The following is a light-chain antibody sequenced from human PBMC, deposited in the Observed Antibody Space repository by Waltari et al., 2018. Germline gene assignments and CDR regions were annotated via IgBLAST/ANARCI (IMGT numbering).Light chain of an antibody. V-gene: IGLV2-23*02. CDR2: DVN. CDR3: CSYSGSHMV. J-gene: IGLJ3*02. CDR1: SSAVGSFNL. Sequence: QSALTQLASVSGSQGQSITISCTGTSSAVGSFNLVSWYQQSPGKAPKVIIYDVNQRPSGVSDRFSGSKSGNTATLTISGLQAEDEADYHCCSYSGSHMVFGGGTRLTV.